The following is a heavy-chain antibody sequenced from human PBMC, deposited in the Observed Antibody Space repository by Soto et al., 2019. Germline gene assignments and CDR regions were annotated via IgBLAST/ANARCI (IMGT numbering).Heavy chain of an antibody. CDR3: AADRYRSSWYFF. CDR1: GDSINDYY. J-gene: IGHJ4*02. CDR2: IYYSGTP. V-gene: IGHV4-59*01. Sequence: PSETLSLTCDVSGDSINDYYWSWFRQPPGKGLEWIGYIYYSGTPNYNPSLKSRVTISLDTSKNQVSLKLTSVTAADTAVYYCAADRYRSSWYFFWGQGTLVTVSS. D-gene: IGHD6-13*01.